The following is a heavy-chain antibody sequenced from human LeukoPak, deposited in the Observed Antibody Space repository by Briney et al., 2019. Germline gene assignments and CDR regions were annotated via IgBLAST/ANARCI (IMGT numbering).Heavy chain of an antibody. CDR3: VKPTHRSCGADCPPDY. CDR2: INDDGTNT. J-gene: IGHJ4*02. D-gene: IGHD2-21*02. Sequence: PGGSLRLSCAASGFTFRNYAMSWVRQAPGKGLEWVSGINDDGTNTPHADSVKGRFIISRDNSKYTLYLQMNSLRADDTAVYYCVKPTHRSCGADCPPDYWGQGTLVTVSS. V-gene: IGHV3-23*01. CDR1: GFTFRNYA.